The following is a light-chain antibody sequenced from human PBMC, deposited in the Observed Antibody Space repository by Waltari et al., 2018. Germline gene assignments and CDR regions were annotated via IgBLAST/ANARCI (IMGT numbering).Light chain of an antibody. V-gene: IGLV2-23*01. CDR2: EGS. CDR1: SSDVGSYNL. J-gene: IGLJ2*01. Sequence: QSALTQPASVSGSPGQSITISCTGTSSDVGSYNLVSWYQHHPGKAPKVMIYEGSERPSGVSNRFSGSKSGNTASLTISGLQAEDEADYYSCSYAGSSPSVVFGGGTKLTVL. CDR3: CSYAGSSPSVV.